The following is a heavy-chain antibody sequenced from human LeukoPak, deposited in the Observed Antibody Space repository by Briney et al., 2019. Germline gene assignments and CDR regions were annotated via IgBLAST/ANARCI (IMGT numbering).Heavy chain of an antibody. CDR1: GFSVSSNY. V-gene: IGHV3-53*01. CDR2: INSGGST. CDR3: ARYVSWDYFDY. Sequence: GRSLRLSCAASGFSVSSNYMSWVRQAPGKGLEWVSVINSGGSTYYADPVKGRFTISRDNSKNTVYLQMIGLRVEDTAVYYCARYVSWDYFDYWGQGTLVTVSS. J-gene: IGHJ4*02. D-gene: IGHD1-26*01.